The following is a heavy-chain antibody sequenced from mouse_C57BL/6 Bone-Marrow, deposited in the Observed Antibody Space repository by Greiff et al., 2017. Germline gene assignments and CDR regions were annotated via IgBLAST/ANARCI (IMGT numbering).Heavy chain of an antibody. J-gene: IGHJ2*01. CDR2: IDPETGGT. V-gene: IGHV1-15*01. CDR3: TRDGAWDGDYFDY. D-gene: IGHD2-3*01. Sequence: VQLQQSGAELVRPGASVTLSCKASGYTFTDYEMHWVKQTPVHGLEWIGAIDPETGGTAYNQKFKGKAILTADKSSSTAYMELRSLTSEDSAVYYCTRDGAWDGDYFDYWGQGTTLTVSS. CDR1: GYTFTDYE.